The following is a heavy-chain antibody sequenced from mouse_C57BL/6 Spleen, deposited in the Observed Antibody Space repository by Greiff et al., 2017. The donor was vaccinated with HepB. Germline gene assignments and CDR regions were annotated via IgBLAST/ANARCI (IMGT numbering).Heavy chain of an antibody. D-gene: IGHD2-5*01. J-gene: IGHJ2*01. CDR3: ARYSNYEEGNY. V-gene: IGHV5-6*01. Sequence: EVQVVESGGDLVKPGGSLKLSCAASGFTFSSYGMSWVRQTPDKRLEWVATISSGGSYTYYPDSVKGRFTISRDNAKNTLYLQMSSLKSEDTAMYYCARYSNYEEGNYWGQGTTLTVSS. CDR2: ISSGGSYT. CDR1: GFTFSSYG.